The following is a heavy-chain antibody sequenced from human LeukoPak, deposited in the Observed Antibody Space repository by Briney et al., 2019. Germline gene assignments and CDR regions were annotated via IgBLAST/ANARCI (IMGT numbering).Heavy chain of an antibody. Sequence: SQTLSLTCAVSGGSISSGGYSWSWIRQPPGTGLEWIGYIYHSGSTYYNPSLKSRVTISVDRSKNQFSLKLSSVTAADTAVYYCARVSYDSNFDYWGQGTLVTVSS. V-gene: IGHV4-30-2*01. CDR3: ARVSYDSNFDY. CDR1: GGSISSGGYS. D-gene: IGHD3-22*01. J-gene: IGHJ4*02. CDR2: IYHSGST.